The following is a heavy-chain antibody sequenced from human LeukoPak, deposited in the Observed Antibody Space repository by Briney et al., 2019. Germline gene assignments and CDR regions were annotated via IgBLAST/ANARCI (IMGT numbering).Heavy chain of an antibody. CDR1: GGSISSSSYY. D-gene: IGHD2-2*02. CDR2: IYYSGST. V-gene: IGHV4-39*01. CDR3: ARSYYCSSTSCYRGRRAFDI. Sequence: PSETLSLTCTVSGGSISSSSYYWGWIRQPPGKGLEWIGSIYYSGSTYYNPSLKSRVTISVDTSKNQFSLKLSSVTAADTAVYYCARSYYCSSTSCYRGRRAFDIWGQGTMVTVSS. J-gene: IGHJ3*02.